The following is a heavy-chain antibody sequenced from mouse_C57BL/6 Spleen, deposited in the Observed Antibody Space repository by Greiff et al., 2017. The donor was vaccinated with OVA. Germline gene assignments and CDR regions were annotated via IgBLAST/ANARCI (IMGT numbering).Heavy chain of an antibody. CDR2: ISDGGSYT. J-gene: IGHJ1*03. D-gene: IGHD1-1*01. CDR3: ARDVTTVVARYFDV. Sequence: VQLVESGGGLVKPGGSLKLSCAASGFTFSSYAMSWVRQTPEKRLEWVATISDGGSYTYYPDNVKGRFTISRDNAKNNLYLQMSHLKSEDTAMYYCARDVTTVVARYFDVWGTGTTVTVSS. V-gene: IGHV5-4*01. CDR1: GFTFSSYA.